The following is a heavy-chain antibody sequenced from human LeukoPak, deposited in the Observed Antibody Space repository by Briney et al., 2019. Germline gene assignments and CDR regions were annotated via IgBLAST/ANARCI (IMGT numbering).Heavy chain of an antibody. V-gene: IGHV3-74*01. Sequence: GGSLRLSCAASGFTFSSYWMHWVRQAPGKGLVWVSRISDGGSTTTYADFVKGRFTISRDNAKNTLYLQMNGLRAEDTAVYYCSRSAYYDGSGNYYDYWGQGTLVTVSS. CDR1: GFTFSSYW. D-gene: IGHD3-22*01. CDR3: SRSAYYDGSGNYYDY. J-gene: IGHJ4*02. CDR2: ISDGGSTT.